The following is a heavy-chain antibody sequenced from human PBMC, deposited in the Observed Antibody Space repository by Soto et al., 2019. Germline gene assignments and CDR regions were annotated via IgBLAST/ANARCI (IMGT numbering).Heavy chain of an antibody. V-gene: IGHV4-34*01. CDR1: GGSFSGYY. J-gene: IGHJ4*02. CDR3: ATKSYSSSSPFDY. Sequence: SETLSLTCAVYGGSFSGYYWSWVRQPPGKGLEWIGEINHSGSTNYNPSLKSRVTISVDTSKNQFSLKLSSVTAADTAVYYCATKSYSSSSPFDYWGQGTLVTVSS. D-gene: IGHD6-6*01. CDR2: INHSGST.